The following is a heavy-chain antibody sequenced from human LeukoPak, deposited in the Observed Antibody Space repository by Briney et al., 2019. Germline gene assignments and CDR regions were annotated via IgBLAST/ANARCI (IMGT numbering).Heavy chain of an antibody. D-gene: IGHD7-27*01. CDR2: MNPNSGNT. CDR1: GYTFTSYD. V-gene: IGHV1-8*03. J-gene: IGHJ4*02. Sequence: GASVKVSCKASGYTFTSYDINWVRQATGQGLEWMGWMNPNSGNTGYAQKFQGRVTITRNTSISTAYMELSSLRSEDTAVYYCARGRVLMGTVDYWGQGTLVTVSS. CDR3: ARGRVLMGTVDY.